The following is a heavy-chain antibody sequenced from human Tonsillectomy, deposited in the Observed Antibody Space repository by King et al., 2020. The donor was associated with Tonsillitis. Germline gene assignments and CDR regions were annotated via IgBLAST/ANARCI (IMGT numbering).Heavy chain of an antibody. CDR3: AKGDYYDSSGYYSSHDYYGMDV. Sequence: QLQESGPGLVKPSETLSLTCTVSGGSISSYYWSWIRQPPGKGLEWIGYIYYSGSTNYNPSLKSRVTISVDTSKNQFSLKLSSVTAADTAVYYCAKGDYYDSSGYYSSHDYYGMDVWGQGTTVTVSS. V-gene: IGHV4-59*01. CDR2: IYYSGST. CDR1: GGSISSYY. D-gene: IGHD3-22*01. J-gene: IGHJ6*02.